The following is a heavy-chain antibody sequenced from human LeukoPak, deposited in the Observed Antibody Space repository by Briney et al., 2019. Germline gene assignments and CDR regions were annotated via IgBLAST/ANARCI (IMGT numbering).Heavy chain of an antibody. CDR2: IRYDGSNK. V-gene: IGHV3-30*02. Sequence: GGSLRLTCAASGFTFSRCGMHWVRQAPGKGLECVAFIRYDGSNKYYADSVKGRFTISRDNSKNTLYLQMNSLRAEDTAVYYCAKEDSSSWSPNTDAFDIWGQGTMVTVSS. CDR3: AKEDSSSWSPNTDAFDI. D-gene: IGHD6-13*01. CDR1: GFTFSRCG. J-gene: IGHJ3*02.